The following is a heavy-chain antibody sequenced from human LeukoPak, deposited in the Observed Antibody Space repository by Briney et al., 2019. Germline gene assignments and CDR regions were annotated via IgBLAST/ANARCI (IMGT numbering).Heavy chain of an antibody. V-gene: IGHV4-59*08. CDR1: GGSISSYY. J-gene: IGHJ6*02. Sequence: TSETLSLTCTVSGGSISSYYWSWIRQPPGKGLEWIGYIYYSGSTNYNPSLKSRVTISVDTSKNQFSLKLSSVTAADTAVYYCARLDYYHHGMDVCGQGTTVTVSS. CDR3: ARLDYYHHGMDV. CDR2: IYYSGST.